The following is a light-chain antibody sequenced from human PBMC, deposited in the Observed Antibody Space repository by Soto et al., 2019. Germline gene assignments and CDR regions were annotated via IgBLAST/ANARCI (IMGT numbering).Light chain of an antibody. CDR3: SSVAGGQFV. CDR1: SSDVGYYNY. CDR2: EVS. J-gene: IGLJ1*01. Sequence: QSALTQPPFASGSPGQSVTISCTGTSSDVGYYNYVSWYQQHPGRAPKLMIYEVSERPSGVPARFSASKSGNTAYLTVSGPQAEDEADYYCSSVAGGQFVFGTGTKLTVL. V-gene: IGLV2-8*01.